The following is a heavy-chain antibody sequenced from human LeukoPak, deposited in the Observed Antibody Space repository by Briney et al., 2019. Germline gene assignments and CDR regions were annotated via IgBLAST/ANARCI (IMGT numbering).Heavy chain of an antibody. D-gene: IGHD3-16*01. CDR2: IYYSGST. J-gene: IGHJ4*02. Sequence: SETLSLTCTVSGSSISSGGYYWGWIRQPPRKGLEWIGSIYYSGSTYYNPSLKSRVTISVDTSKSQFSLKLGSVTAADTAVYYCASPGGGPTKYWGQGTLVTVSS. CDR1: GSSISSGGYY. V-gene: IGHV4-39*01. CDR3: ASPGGGPTKY.